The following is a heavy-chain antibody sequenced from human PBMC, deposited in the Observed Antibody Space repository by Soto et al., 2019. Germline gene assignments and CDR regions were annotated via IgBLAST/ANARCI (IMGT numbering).Heavy chain of an antibody. CDR3: VRESYYYGMDV. V-gene: IGHV3-30-3*01. CDR1: GFTFSSYA. CDR2: ISYDGSNK. Sequence: GGSLRLSCAASGFTFSSYAMHWVRQAPGKGLEWVAVISYDGSNKYYADSVKGRFTISRDNSKNTLYLQMNSLRAEDTAVYYCVRESYYYGMDVWGQGTAVTVSS. J-gene: IGHJ6*02.